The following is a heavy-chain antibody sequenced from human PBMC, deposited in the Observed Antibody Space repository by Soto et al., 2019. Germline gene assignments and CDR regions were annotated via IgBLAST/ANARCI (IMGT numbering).Heavy chain of an antibody. CDR1: GFTFSDHY. CDR2: TRNKANSYNT. D-gene: IGHD2-15*01. Sequence: EVQLVESGGGLVQPGGSLRLSCAASGFTFSDHYMDWVRQAPGKGLEWVGRTRNKANSYNTEYAASVKGRFTISRDDSKNSLYLQMNGLNTEDTAVYYFASSLGYGCSGGCLHCYIDYWGQGSLVTVSS. V-gene: IGHV3-72*01. J-gene: IGHJ4*02. CDR3: ASSLGYGCSGGCLHCYIDY.